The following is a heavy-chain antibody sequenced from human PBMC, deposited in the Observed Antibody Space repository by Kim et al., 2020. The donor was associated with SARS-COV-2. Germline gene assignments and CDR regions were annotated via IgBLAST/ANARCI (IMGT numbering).Heavy chain of an antibody. CDR3: ARGSSSDYFDY. CDR2: T. J-gene: IGHJ4*02. Sequence: TNYAQKFQGRVTMTRDTSISTAYMELSRLRSDVTAVYYCARGSSSDYFDYWGQGTLVTVSS. V-gene: IGHV1-2*02. D-gene: IGHD6-6*01.